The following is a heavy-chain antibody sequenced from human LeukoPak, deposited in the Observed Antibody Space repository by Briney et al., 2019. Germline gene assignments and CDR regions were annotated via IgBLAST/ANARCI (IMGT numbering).Heavy chain of an antibody. Sequence: GGSLRFSCEVSGFAFSSYVMSWVRQAPGNGLEWVSAIDSNGVTTNYADSVKGRFTISRDNSKNTLYLQLSSLRVEDTAVYYCAKGDDFLADYRYRFDYWGQGTLVTVSS. J-gene: IGHJ4*02. D-gene: IGHD3-9*01. V-gene: IGHV3-23*01. CDR1: GFAFSSYV. CDR3: AKGDDFLADYRYRFDY. CDR2: IDSNGVTT.